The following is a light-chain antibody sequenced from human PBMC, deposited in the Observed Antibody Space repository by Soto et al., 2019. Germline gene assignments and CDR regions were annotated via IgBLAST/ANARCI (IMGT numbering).Light chain of an antibody. CDR2: LNSDGSH. CDR3: QTWGTAHVV. J-gene: IGLJ2*01. CDR1: SGHSSYA. V-gene: IGLV4-69*01. Sequence: QAVVTQSPSASASLGASVKLTCTLSSGHSSYAIAWHQQQPKKGPRYLMNLNSDGSHSRGDGIPDRFSGSSSGTERYLVISSLQSEDEADYYCQTWGTAHVVFGGGTKLTVL.